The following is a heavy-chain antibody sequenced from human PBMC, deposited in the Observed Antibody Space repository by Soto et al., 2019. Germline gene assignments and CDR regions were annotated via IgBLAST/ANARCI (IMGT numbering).Heavy chain of an antibody. Sequence: QVQVVQSGAEVKKPGASVKVCCKASGYSFSTYSMHWVRQAPGQGLEWMGWINGANGNTRYSQKLKDRVSTSRDTPASTGDMELSSLGSEETAGYYCARGHGMEANYYYHGMDVWGPGTTGIVAS. D-gene: IGHD1-1*01. V-gene: IGHV1-3*01. CDR2: INGANGNT. J-gene: IGHJ6*02. CDR3: ARGHGMEANYYYHGMDV. CDR1: GYSFSTYS.